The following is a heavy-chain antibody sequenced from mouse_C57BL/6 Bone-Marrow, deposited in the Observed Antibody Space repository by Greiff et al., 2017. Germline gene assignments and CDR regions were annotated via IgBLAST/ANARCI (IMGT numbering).Heavy chain of an antibody. CDR2: IDPSDSET. J-gene: IGHJ4*01. V-gene: IGHV1-52*01. D-gene: IGHD2-2*01. Sequence: VQLQQPGAELVRPGSSVKLSCKASGYTFTSYWMHWVKQRPIQGLEWIGNIDPSDSETHYNQKFKDKATLTVDKSSSTAYMQLSSLTSEDSAVYYGAREYLRWVGRGYDYAMDYWGQGTSVTVSS. CDR3: AREYLRWVGRGYDYAMDY. CDR1: GYTFTSYW.